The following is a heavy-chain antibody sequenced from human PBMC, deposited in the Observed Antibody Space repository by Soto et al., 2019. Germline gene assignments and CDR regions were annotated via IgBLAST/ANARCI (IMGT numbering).Heavy chain of an antibody. CDR3: ASLSYEQLW. J-gene: IGHJ4*02. D-gene: IGHD1-1*01. CDR2: IFYSGST. V-gene: IGHV4-39*01. CDR1: GGSISSSTYY. Sequence: QLQLQESGPGLVKPSETLSLTCTVSGGSISSSTYYWGWIRQCPGKGLEWIGSIFYSGSTSFNPSFKSRVTISVDTSKNQFSLKLSSVTVADTAIYYCASLSYEQLWWGQRTLVTVSS.